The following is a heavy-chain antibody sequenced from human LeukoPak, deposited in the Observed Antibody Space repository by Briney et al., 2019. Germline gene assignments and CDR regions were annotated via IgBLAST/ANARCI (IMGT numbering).Heavy chain of an antibody. Sequence: PGGSLRLSCFASGFPFSDYLLTWVRQAPGKGLEWVANIKQDGSEKYYVDSVRGRFTISRDNTKNSLYLQINSLRAEDTAVYYCASLGFCSRATCVDQRGQGTLVTVSS. D-gene: IGHD2-2*01. V-gene: IGHV3-7*03. CDR3: ASLGFCSRATCVDQ. CDR2: IKQDGSEK. CDR1: GFPFSDYL. J-gene: IGHJ4*02.